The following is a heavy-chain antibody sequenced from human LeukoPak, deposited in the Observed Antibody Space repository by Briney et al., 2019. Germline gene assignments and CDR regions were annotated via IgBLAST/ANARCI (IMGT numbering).Heavy chain of an antibody. V-gene: IGHV3-21*01. CDR2: LSSGSRSI. CDR1: AFTFCSYG. Sequence: GGSLRLSCALSAFTFCSYGMNWLCQAPAKGLEWVSFLSSGSRSIYYADSVKGRFTISRDNAKNSLHLQMNSLRAEDTAVYYCARDNYDYGDYYFDYWGQGTLVSVST. J-gene: IGHJ4*02. CDR3: ARDNYDYGDYYFDY. D-gene: IGHD4-17*01.